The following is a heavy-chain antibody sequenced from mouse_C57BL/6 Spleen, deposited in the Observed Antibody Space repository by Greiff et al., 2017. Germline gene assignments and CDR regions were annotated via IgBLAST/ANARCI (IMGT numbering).Heavy chain of an antibody. D-gene: IGHD4-1*01. CDR2: INYDGSST. J-gene: IGHJ2*01. CDR3: ARDRLGLDC. CDR1: GFTFSDYY. Sequence: EVMLVESEGGLVQPGSSMKLSCTASGFTFSDYYMAWVRQVPEKGLEWVANINYDGSSTYYLDSLKSRFIISRDNAKNILYLQMSSLKSEDTATYYCARDRLGLDCWGQGTTLTVSS. V-gene: IGHV5-16*01.